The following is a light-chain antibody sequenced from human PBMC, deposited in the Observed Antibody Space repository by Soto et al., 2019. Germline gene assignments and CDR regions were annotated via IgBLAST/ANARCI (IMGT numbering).Light chain of an antibody. J-gene: IGKJ1*01. V-gene: IGKV1-5*03. CDR1: QTISSW. Sequence: DIQMTQSPSTLSGSVGDRVTITCLASQTISSWLAWYQQKPGQAPKLLIYKASTLKSGVPSRFSGSGSGTEFTLTISSLQPDDFATYYCQHYNSYSEAFGQGTKV. CDR3: QHYNSYSEA. CDR2: KAS.